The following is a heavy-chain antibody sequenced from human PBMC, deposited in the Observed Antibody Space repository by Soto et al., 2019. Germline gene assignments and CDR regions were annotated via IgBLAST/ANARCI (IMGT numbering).Heavy chain of an antibody. Sequence: QVQLQESGPGLVKPSQTLSLTCTVSGGSISSGGYYWSWIRQHPGKGLEWIGYIYYSGSTYYNPSLKSRVPISVDTSQHQFSLKLRSVTAADTAVYYCARALILAGYYGGGAFDYWGQGTLVNVSS. V-gene: IGHV4-31*03. CDR1: GGSISSGGYY. CDR2: IYYSGST. J-gene: IGHJ4*02. D-gene: IGHD3-9*01. CDR3: ARALILAGYYGGGAFDY.